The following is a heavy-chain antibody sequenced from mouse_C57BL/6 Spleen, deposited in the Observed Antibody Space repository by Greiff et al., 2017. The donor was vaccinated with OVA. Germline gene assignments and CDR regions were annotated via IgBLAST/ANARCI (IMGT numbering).Heavy chain of an antibody. D-gene: IGHD2-5*01. CDR3: ARAYYSNQYYYAMDY. CDR1: GYAFSSYW. J-gene: IGHJ4*01. CDR2: IYPGDGDT. Sequence: VQLQQSGAELVKPGASVKISCKASGYAFSSYWMNWVKQRPGKGLEWIGQIYPGDGDTNYNGKFKGKATLTADKSSSTAYMQLSSLTSEDSAVYFCARAYYSNQYYYAMDYWGQGTSVTASS. V-gene: IGHV1-80*01.